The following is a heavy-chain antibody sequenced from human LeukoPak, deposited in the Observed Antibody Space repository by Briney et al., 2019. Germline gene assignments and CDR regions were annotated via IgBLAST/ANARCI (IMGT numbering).Heavy chain of an antibody. CDR3: ARGLCGGDCSSGRFFDL. CDR1: RFSFSTSG. Sequence: SGGSLRLSCAASRFSFSTSGMTWVRQAPGKGLEWVSYITSSSSNIYYADSVKGRFTISRDNAKNSLYLQMNSLRAEDTAVYYCARGLCGGDCSSGRFFDLWGRGTLVTVSS. D-gene: IGHD2-21*02. V-gene: IGHV3-48*04. CDR2: ITSSSSNI. J-gene: IGHJ2*01.